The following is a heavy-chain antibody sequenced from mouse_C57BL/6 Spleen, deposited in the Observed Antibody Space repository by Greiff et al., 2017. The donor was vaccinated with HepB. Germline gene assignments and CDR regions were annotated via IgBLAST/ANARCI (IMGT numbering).Heavy chain of an antibody. CDR1: GYTFTSYW. D-gene: IGHD1-1*01. V-gene: IGHV1-50*01. CDR3: ARSDYGPGYFDY. Sequence: VQLQQSGAELVKPGASVKLSCKASGYTFTSYWMQWVKQRPGQGLEWIGEIDPSDSYTNYNQKFKGKATLTVDTSSSTAYMQLSSLTSEDSAVYYCARSDYGPGYFDYWGQGTTLTVSS. J-gene: IGHJ2*01. CDR2: IDPSDSYT.